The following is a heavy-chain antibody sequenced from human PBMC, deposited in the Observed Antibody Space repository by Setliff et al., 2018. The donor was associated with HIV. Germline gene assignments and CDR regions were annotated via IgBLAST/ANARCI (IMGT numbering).Heavy chain of an antibody. D-gene: IGHD3-9*01. V-gene: IGHV3-48*01. Sequence: GGSLRLSCVASGFSFSSYSMNWVRQTPGKGLEWLSYIFSGSDTADYADSVRGRFTISRDNAKNSLYLQMNSLRAEDTAVYYRVRDKDWAFDYWGQGTLVTVSS. CDR1: GFSFSSYS. CDR3: VRDKDWAFDY. J-gene: IGHJ4*02. CDR2: IFSGSDTA.